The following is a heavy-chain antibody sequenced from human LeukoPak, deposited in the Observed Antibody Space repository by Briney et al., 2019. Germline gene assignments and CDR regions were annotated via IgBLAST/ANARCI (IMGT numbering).Heavy chain of an antibody. CDR3: ARAIRGYCSSTSCYGFFDY. D-gene: IGHD2-2*01. Sequence: SETLSLTCTVSGGSISSSSYYWGWIRQPPGKGLEWIGSIYYSGSTYYNPSLKSRVTISVDTSKNQFSLKLSPVTAADTAVYYCARAIRGYCSSTSCYGFFDYWGQGTLVTVSS. CDR1: GGSISSSSYY. J-gene: IGHJ4*02. V-gene: IGHV4-39*07. CDR2: IYYSGST.